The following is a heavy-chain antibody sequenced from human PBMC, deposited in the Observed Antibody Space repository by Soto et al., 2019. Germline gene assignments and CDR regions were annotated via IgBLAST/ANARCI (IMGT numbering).Heavy chain of an antibody. D-gene: IGHD3-10*01. CDR1: GFTVSSNY. CDR2: IYADGST. V-gene: IGHV3-53*01. Sequence: GGSLRLSCAASGFTVSSNYMSWVRQAPGKGLEWLSVIYADGSTDYADSVKGRFTISRDNSKNTLYLQMNSLRVEDTAVYYCAREGGHITMVRGVEYYYYNGMDVWGQGTTVTVSS. J-gene: IGHJ6*02. CDR3: AREGGHITMVRGVEYYYYNGMDV.